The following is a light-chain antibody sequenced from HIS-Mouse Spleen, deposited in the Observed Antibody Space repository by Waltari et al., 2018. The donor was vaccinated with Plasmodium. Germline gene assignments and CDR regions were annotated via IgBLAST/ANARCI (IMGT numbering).Light chain of an antibody. CDR1: NIGSKS. V-gene: IGLV3-21*02. J-gene: IGLJ2*01. CDR2: DDS. Sequence: SYVLTQPPSVSVAPGQTARITCGGNNIGSKSVHWYQQKPGQAPVLVVYDDSDRPSWSPGRVCGPNAGNTATLTISRVEAGDEADYYCQVWDSSSDHPVFGGGTKLTVL. CDR3: QVWDSSSDHPV.